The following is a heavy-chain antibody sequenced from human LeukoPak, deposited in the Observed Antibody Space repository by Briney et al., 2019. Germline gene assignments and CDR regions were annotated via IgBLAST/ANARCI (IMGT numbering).Heavy chain of an antibody. D-gene: IGHD6-6*01. CDR3: ARLSSVPY. CDR1: GFTFSNYW. V-gene: IGHV3-74*01. Sequence: GGSLRLSCAASGFTFSNYWMHWVRQAPGKGLVWVSRINTDGSSANYADSVKGRFTISRDNAMNTLYLQMNSLRAEDTAVYYCARLSSVPYWGQGTLVTVSS. J-gene: IGHJ4*02. CDR2: INTDGSSA.